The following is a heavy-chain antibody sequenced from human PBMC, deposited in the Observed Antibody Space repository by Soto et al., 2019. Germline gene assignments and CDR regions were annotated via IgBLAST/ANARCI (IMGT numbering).Heavy chain of an antibody. D-gene: IGHD5-12*01. CDR3: ATSEYSSMSINWFDP. J-gene: IGHJ5*02. Sequence: SETLSLTCTVSGGSVDSVNHYWSWIRQSPGKGLEWIGYIYSIGNTYYNPSLKSRVQISVDKSRNQFSLKLSPVTAADTAVYFCATSEYSSMSINWFDPWGQGALVTVSS. CDR2: IYSIGNT. V-gene: IGHV4-30-4*01. CDR1: GGSVDSVNHY.